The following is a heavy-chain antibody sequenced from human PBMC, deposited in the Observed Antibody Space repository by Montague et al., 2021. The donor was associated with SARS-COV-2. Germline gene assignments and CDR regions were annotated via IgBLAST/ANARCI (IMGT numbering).Heavy chain of an antibody. D-gene: IGHD1-1*01. CDR2: IYTSGST. V-gene: IGHV4-4*07. J-gene: IGHJ5*01. Sequence: SETLSLTYTVSGGSISSYYWSWIRQPARKGLEWIGRIYTSGSTNYNPSLKSRVTMSVDTSKYQFSLKLRSVTAADTDVYFCARDGLERQWWMLGWFDSWGQGTLVIVSS. CDR1: GGSISSYY. CDR3: ARDGLERQWWMLGWFDS.